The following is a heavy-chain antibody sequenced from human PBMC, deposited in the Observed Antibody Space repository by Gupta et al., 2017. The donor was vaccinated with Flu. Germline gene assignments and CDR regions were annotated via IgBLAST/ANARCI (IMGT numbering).Heavy chain of an antibody. CDR3: TRDLPPHSSVTRPPTAFDA. D-gene: IGHD3-22*01. J-gene: IGHJ4*02. CDR2: IFSNGDA. Sequence: WSWIRQPAGMGLEWIGRIFSNGDAIYNPSLKSRVIMSVDTSKNVFSLKFRSVTAAETARYYCTRDLPPHSSVTRPPTAFDAWGQGVLVTVSS. V-gene: IGHV4-4*07.